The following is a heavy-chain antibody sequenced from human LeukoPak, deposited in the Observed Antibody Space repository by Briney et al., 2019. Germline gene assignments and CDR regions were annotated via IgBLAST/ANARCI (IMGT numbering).Heavy chain of an antibody. CDR3: ARDPGYSSGWYFDY. D-gene: IGHD6-19*01. V-gene: IGHV3-53*01. Sequence: GGSLRLSCAASGFTVSSNYMSWVRQAPGKGLEWVSVMYSGGSTYYADCVKGRFTISRDNSKNTLYLQMNSLRAEDTAVYYCARDPGYSSGWYFDYWGQGTLVTVSS. CDR2: MYSGGST. CDR1: GFTVSSNY. J-gene: IGHJ4*02.